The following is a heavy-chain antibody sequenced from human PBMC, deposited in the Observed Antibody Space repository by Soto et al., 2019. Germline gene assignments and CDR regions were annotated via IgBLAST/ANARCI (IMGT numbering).Heavy chain of an antibody. CDR1: GFTFSSYS. V-gene: IGHV3-21*01. Sequence: EVQLVESGGGLVKPGGSLRLSCAASGFTFSSYSMNWVRQAPGKGLEWVSSISSSSSYIYYADSVKGRFTISRDNAKNSLYLQMNSLRAEDTAVYYCARGAHIAVAGCWFDPWGQGTLVTVSS. D-gene: IGHD6-19*01. J-gene: IGHJ5*02. CDR2: ISSSSSYI. CDR3: ARGAHIAVAGCWFDP.